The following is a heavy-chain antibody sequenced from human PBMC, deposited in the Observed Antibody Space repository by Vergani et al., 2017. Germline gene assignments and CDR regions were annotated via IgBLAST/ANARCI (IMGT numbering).Heavy chain of an antibody. V-gene: IGHV4-38-2*01. CDR2: IHHSGDT. Sequence: QVQLQESGPGLVKPSETLTLTCDVSDSSIMTNPYWGWFRQSPGKGLEWIGCIHHSGDTHYNSSLKSRVSISIVSSSKFSLSLTSVPAADTAIYYCPILRGSVGLFPSSYVYGMDVWGHGTTVTVSS. D-gene: IGHD3-10*01. CDR1: DSSIMTNPY. J-gene: IGHJ6*02. CDR3: PILRGSVGLFPSSYVYGMDV.